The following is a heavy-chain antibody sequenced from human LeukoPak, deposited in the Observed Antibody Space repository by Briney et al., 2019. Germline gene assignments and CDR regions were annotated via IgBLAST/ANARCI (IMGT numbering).Heavy chain of an antibody. J-gene: IGHJ5*02. CDR3: ATRPGYSSGWYGNWFDP. Sequence: GASVKVSCKASGFTFTSSAMQWVRQARGQRLEWIGWIVVGSGNTNYAQKFQERVTITRDMSTSTAYMELSSLRSEDTAVYYCATRPGYSSGWYGNWFDPWGQGTLVTVSS. D-gene: IGHD6-19*01. V-gene: IGHV1-58*02. CDR1: GFTFTSSA. CDR2: IVVGSGNT.